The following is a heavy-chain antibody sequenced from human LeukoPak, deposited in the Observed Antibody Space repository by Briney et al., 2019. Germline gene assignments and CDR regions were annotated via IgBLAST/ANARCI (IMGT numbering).Heavy chain of an antibody. D-gene: IGHD3-22*01. CDR3: ARVLSIGFHYDY. Sequence: QPGGSLRLSRTASGFTFSSLAMHWVRQAPGKGLEWVSGISGSGDATYYADSVRGRFTVSRDNSKNTLYLQMSSLRAEDTALYFCARVLSIGFHYDYWGPGTLVTVSS. V-gene: IGHV3-23*01. CDR2: ISGSGDAT. CDR1: GFTFSSLA. J-gene: IGHJ4*02.